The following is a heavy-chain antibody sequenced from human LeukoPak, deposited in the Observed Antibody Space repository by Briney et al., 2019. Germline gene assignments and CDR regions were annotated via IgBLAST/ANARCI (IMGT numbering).Heavy chain of an antibody. V-gene: IGHV1-8*01. CDR1: GYTFTSYD. J-gene: IGHJ6*03. CDR2: MNPNSGNT. CDR3: ARGEKETYYYYYMDV. Sequence: ASVKVSCKASGYTFTSYDINWVRQATGQGLEWMGWMNPNSGNTGYAQKFQGRVTMTRNTSISTAYMELSSLRSEDTAVYYCARGEKETYYYYYMDVWGKGTTVTISS.